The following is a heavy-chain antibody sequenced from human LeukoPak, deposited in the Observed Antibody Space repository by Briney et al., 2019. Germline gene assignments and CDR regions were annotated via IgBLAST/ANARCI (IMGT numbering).Heavy chain of an antibody. D-gene: IGHD1-26*01. CDR3: ASCLRDLIVGASPAYYYYMDV. V-gene: IGHV1-69*01. Sequence: VASVNVSCKASGGTFISYAISGVRQAPGQGPEWMGGINPIFGTANYAQKLQGRVTITADESTSTAYMELSSLRSEDTAVYYCASCLRDLIVGASPAYYYYMDVWGKGTTVTVSS. CDR2: INPIFGTA. CDR1: GGTFISYA. J-gene: IGHJ6*03.